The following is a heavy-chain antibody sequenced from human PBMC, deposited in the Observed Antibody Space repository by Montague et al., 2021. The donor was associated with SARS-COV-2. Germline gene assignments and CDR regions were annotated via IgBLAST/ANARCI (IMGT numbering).Heavy chain of an antibody. CDR1: GVSISSGSYY. CDR3: VREKYYFDDSGSK. J-gene: IGHJ4*02. Sequence: SETLSLNCSVSGVSISSGSYYWSWVRQPPGKGLEWIGYVDHTGXTXYXXXXKXRVTLSIDTSKNQFSLNLTSVTAADTAVYYCVREKYYFDDSGSKWGQGTLVTV. D-gene: IGHD3-22*01. CDR2: VDHTGXT. V-gene: IGHV4-61*01.